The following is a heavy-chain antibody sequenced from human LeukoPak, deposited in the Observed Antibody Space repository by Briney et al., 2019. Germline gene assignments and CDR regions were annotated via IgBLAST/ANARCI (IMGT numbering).Heavy chain of an antibody. CDR3: ARRGFTAGNYYYYYMDV. J-gene: IGHJ6*03. CDR2: INHSGST. V-gene: IGHV4-34*01. CDR1: GGSFSGYY. Sequence: PSETLSLTCAVYGGSFSGYYWSWIRQPPGKGLEWIGEINHSGSTNYNPSLKSRVTISVDTSKNQFSLKLSSVTAADTAVYYCARRGFTAGNYYYYYMDVWGKETTVTVSS. D-gene: IGHD5-18*01.